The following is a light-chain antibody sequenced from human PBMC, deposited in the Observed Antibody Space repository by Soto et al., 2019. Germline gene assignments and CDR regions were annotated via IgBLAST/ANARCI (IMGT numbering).Light chain of an antibody. CDR3: QQSYSTPEIT. Sequence: DIQMTQSPSSLSASVGDRVTITCRASQSISTYLNWYQHKPGKAPKLLIYAASSLQSGVPSRFSGSASGTDFTLTISSLQPEDFATYYCQQSYSTPEITFGQGTRLEIK. V-gene: IGKV1-39*01. CDR2: AAS. CDR1: QSISTY. J-gene: IGKJ5*01.